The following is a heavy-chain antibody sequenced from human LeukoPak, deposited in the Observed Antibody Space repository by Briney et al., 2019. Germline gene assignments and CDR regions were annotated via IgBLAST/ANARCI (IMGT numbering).Heavy chain of an antibody. J-gene: IGHJ6*02. CDR1: GGSISSYY. V-gene: IGHV4-59*08. CDR2: NYYSGST. CDR3: ARMAMDCSSTSCYRYYYYGMDV. Sequence: SETLSLTCTVSGGSISSYYWSWIRQPPGKGLEWIGYNYYSGSTNYNPSLKSRVTISVDTSKNQFSLKLSSVTAADTAVYYCARMAMDCSSTSCYRYYYYGMDVWGQGTTVTVSS. D-gene: IGHD2-2*02.